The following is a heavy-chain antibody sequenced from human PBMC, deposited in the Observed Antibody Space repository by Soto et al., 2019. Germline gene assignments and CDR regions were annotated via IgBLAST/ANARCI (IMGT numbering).Heavy chain of an antibody. CDR1: GGSFSGYY. CDR2: INQSGST. D-gene: IGHD2-21*01. CDR3: ARGPGGDPAFDI. Sequence: QVQLQQWGAGLLKPSETLSLTCAVYGGSFSGYYWSWIRQPPGKGLEWIGEINQSGSTNYNPSLKSRVTISVDTSKNQFSLKLSSVTAADTAVYYCARGPGGDPAFDIWGQGTMVTVSS. J-gene: IGHJ3*02. V-gene: IGHV4-34*01.